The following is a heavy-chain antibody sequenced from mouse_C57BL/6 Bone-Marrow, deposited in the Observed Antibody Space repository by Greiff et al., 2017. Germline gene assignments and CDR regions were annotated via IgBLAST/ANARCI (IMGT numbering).Heavy chain of an antibody. V-gene: IGHV5-16*01. CDR2: INYDGSST. D-gene: IGHD1-1*01. J-gene: IGHJ4*01. CDR3: ARGVTITTVHYAMDY. CDR1: GFTFSDYY. Sequence: EVKLMESEGGLVQPGRSMKLSCTASGFTFSDYYMAWVRQVPEKGLEWVANINYDGSSTYYLDSLKRRFIISRDNAKTILYLQMIILNSEDTATYYCARGVTITTVHYAMDYWGQGTSVTVSS.